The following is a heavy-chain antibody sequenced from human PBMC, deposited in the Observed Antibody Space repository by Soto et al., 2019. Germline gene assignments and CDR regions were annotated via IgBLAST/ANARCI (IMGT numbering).Heavy chain of an antibody. CDR1: GYTLTELS. CDR3: ATLPTLLSIRGFDY. CDR2: FDPEDGET. V-gene: IGHV1-24*01. J-gene: IGHJ4*02. D-gene: IGHD2-21*01. Sequence: GASVKVSCKVSGYTLTELSMHWVRQAPGKGLEWMGRFDPEDGETIYAQKFQGRVTMTEDTSTDTAYMELSSLRSEDTAVYYCATLPTLLSIRGFDYWGQGTLVSVSS.